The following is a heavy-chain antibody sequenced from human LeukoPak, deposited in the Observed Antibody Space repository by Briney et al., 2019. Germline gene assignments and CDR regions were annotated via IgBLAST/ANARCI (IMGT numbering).Heavy chain of an antibody. CDR2: IYPGDLRV. CDR1: GYSFTSYW. CDR3: ACRDLTSTWSFP. Sequence: GESLKISCQGFGYSFTSYWIGWVRQMPGKGMEWMEVIYPGDLRVRYNPSFQGQVNISVDKSINTAYLQWVSLRASDSAMYYCACRDLTSTWSFPWGQGTLVTVSS. D-gene: IGHD6-13*01. V-gene: IGHV5-51*01. J-gene: IGHJ5*02.